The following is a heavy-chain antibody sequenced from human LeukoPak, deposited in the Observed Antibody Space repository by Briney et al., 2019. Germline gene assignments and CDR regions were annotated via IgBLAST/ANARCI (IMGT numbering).Heavy chain of an antibody. CDR3: ARDPPDYGGNWAFDY. D-gene: IGHD4-23*01. J-gene: IGHJ4*02. V-gene: IGHV3-33*08. CDR1: GFAFSRFP. CDR2: IWYDGSNK. Sequence: GTSLRLSCAASGFAFSRFPMHWVRQAPGKGLEWVAVIWYDGSNKYYADSVKGRFTISRDNSKNTLYLQMNSLRAEDTAVYYCARDPPDYGGNWAFDYWGQGTLVTVSS.